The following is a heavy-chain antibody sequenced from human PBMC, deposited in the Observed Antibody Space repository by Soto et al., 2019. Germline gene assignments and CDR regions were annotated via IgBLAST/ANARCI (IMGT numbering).Heavy chain of an antibody. J-gene: IGHJ3*02. Sequence: GGSLRLSCAASGFTFSSYSMNWVRQAPGKGLEWVSSISSSSSYIYYVDSVKGRFTISRDNAKSSLYLQMNSLRAEDTTVYYCAREAAVAGTAFDIWGQGTMVTVSS. CDR1: GFTFSSYS. D-gene: IGHD6-19*01. V-gene: IGHV3-21*01. CDR2: ISSSSSYI. CDR3: AREAAVAGTAFDI.